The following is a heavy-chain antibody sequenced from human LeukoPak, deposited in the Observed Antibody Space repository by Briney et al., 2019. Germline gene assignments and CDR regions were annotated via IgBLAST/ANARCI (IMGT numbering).Heavy chain of an antibody. D-gene: IGHD6-19*01. V-gene: IGHV1-18*01. J-gene: IGHJ6*02. CDR3: AREMGYSSGWYDVYYYGIDV. CDR2: ISAYNGNT. Sequence: ASVKVSCKASGYTFTSYGISWVRQAPGQGLEWMGWISAYNGNTNYAQKLQGRVTMTTDTSTSTAYMELRSLRSDDTAVYYCAREMGYSSGWYDVYYYGIDVWGQGTTVTVSS. CDR1: GYTFTSYG.